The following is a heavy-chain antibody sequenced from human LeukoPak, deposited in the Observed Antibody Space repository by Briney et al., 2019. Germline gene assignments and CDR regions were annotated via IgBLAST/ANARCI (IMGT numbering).Heavy chain of an antibody. V-gene: IGHV1-46*01. CDR2: INPSGGST. CDR3: ARESSGWYELDY. CDR1: GYTFTSYY. Sequence: ASVKVSCKASGYTFTSYYMHWVRQAPGQGLEWMGTINPSGGSTSYAQKFQGRVTMTRDTSTSTVYMELSSLRSEDTAVYYCARESSGWYELDYWGQGTLVTVSS. D-gene: IGHD6-19*01. J-gene: IGHJ4*02.